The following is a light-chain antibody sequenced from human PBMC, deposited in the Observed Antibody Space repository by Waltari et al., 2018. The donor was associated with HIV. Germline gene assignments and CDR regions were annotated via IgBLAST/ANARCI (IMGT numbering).Light chain of an antibody. Sequence: DIQLTQSPSFLSASIGDRVTITCRASQNIYSYLVWYQQKPGRAPQVLIYATSTLQSGVPSRFSGSGSGTEFALTITNLQPDDFATYYCQQVNGYPLTVGGGTKVEIK. CDR1: QNIYSY. CDR3: QQVNGYPLT. CDR2: ATS. V-gene: IGKV1-9*01. J-gene: IGKJ4*01.